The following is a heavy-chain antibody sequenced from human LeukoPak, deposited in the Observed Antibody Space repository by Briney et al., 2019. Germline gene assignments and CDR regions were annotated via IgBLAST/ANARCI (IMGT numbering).Heavy chain of an antibody. J-gene: IGHJ4*02. V-gene: IGHV1-69*05. D-gene: IGHD3-3*01. CDR3: ATSPYDFWSGYYDY. CDR1: GGTFSSYA. CDR2: IIPIFGTA. Sequence: GASVKVSCKASGGTFSSYAISWVRQAPGQGLEWMGGIIPIFGTANYAQKFQGRVTITTDESTSTAYMELSSLRSEDTAVYYCATSPYDFWSGYYDYWGQGTLVTVSS.